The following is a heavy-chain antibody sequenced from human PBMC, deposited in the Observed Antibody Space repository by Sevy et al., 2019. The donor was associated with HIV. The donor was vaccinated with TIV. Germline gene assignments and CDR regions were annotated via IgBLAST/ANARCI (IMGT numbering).Heavy chain of an antibody. CDR2: LNPSSGGT. Sequence: ASVKVSCKTSGYTFTGYYIHWVRQAPGQGLEWMGWLNPSSGGTNYAQKFQGRVTMTRDTSISTAYMEVRRLRSDDTAVYYCAKEGSGSYYYFDYWGQGTLVTVSS. CDR1: GYTFTGYY. D-gene: IGHD1-26*01. J-gene: IGHJ4*02. V-gene: IGHV1-2*02. CDR3: AKEGSGSYYYFDY.